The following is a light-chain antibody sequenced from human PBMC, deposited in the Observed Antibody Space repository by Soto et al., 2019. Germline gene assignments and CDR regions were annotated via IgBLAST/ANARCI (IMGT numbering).Light chain of an antibody. CDR1: SNDIGTYHY. CDR3: TSYTTSDTLV. CDR2: EVT. Sequence: QSVLTQPASVSGSPGQSITISCSGSSNDIGTYHYVSWYQHHPGKAPKLLIYEVTNRPSGVSNRFSGSKSGNTASLTIAGLQADDEGDYYCTSYTTSDTLVFGGGTKVTVL. J-gene: IGLJ3*02. V-gene: IGLV2-14*01.